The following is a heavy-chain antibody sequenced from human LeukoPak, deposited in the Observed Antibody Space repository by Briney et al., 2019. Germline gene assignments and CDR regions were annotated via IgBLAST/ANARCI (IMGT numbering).Heavy chain of an antibody. CDR1: GFTFSSYA. CDR2: ISGSGGST. J-gene: IGHJ4*02. CDR3: ARPDPPLIMEWPAPYFDY. V-gene: IGHV3-23*01. Sequence: GGSLRLSCAASGFTFSSYAMSWVRQAPGKGLEWVSTISGSGGSTYYADSVKGRFTISRDNSKNTLYLLMNSLRAEDTAVYYCARPDPPLIMEWPAPYFDYWGQGTLVTVSS. D-gene: IGHD3-3*01.